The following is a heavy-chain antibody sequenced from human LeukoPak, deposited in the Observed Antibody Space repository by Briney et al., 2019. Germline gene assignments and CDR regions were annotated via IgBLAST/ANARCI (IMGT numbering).Heavy chain of an antibody. CDR3: AKSRGYCSAGSSCYFDY. Sequence: PGGSLRLSCAASGFTFSNCAMSWVRQAPGQGLEWGSLIGRSGDKTNYADSVKGRFTASRDSSKNTLYLQMNSLRAEDTAVYYCAKSRGYCSAGSSCYFDYWGRGTLVTVSS. J-gene: IGHJ4*02. CDR1: GFTFSNCA. D-gene: IGHD2-15*01. CDR2: IGRSGDKT. V-gene: IGHV3-23*01.